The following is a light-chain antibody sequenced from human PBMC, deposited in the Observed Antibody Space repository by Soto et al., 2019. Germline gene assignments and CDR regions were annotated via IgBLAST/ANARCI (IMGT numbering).Light chain of an antibody. Sequence: DIVMTQSPLSLPVTPGEPASISCRSSQSLLHSNGYNYLDWYLQKPGQSPQLLIYLGSNRASGVPDRFSGSGSGTDFTLTIGSLQPEDFATYYCQQTYITPRTFGQGTKVEIK. CDR3: QQTYITPRT. J-gene: IGKJ1*01. V-gene: IGKV2-28*01. CDR1: QSLLHSNGYNY. CDR2: LGS.